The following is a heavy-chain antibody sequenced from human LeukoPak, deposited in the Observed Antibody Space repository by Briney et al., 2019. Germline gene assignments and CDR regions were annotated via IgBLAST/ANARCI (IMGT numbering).Heavy chain of an antibody. CDR1: KFTVSSNH. CDR3: AIEGDSLGYFDY. Sequence: GGSLRLSCAASKFTVSSNHMSWVRQAPGKGLEWVSVIYNSGSTYYGDSVKGRFIISRDNSKNTLFLQMNSLRAEDTAVYYCAIEGDSLGYFDYWGQGTLVTVSS. V-gene: IGHV3-66*01. CDR2: IYNSGST. D-gene: IGHD2-21*02. J-gene: IGHJ4*02.